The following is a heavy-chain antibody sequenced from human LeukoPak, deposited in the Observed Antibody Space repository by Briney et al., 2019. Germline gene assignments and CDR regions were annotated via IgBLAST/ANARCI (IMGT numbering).Heavy chain of an antibody. V-gene: IGHV4-34*01. CDR2: INHSGST. CDR3: ARGYCSGTSCYTFDY. CDR1: GGSFSGYY. J-gene: IGHJ4*02. Sequence: SETLSLTCAVYGGSFSGYYWSWIRQPPGKGLEWIGEINHSGSTNYNPSLKSRVTISVDTSKNQFSLKLSSVTAADTAVYYCARGYCSGTSCYTFDYWGQGTLVTVSS. D-gene: IGHD2-2*01.